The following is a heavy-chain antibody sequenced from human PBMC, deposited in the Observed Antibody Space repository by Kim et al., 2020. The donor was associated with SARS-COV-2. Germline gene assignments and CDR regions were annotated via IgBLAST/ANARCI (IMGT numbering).Heavy chain of an antibody. Sequence: SETLSLTCTVSGDSVSSASYYWSWIRQPPGKGLEWIGYMYYSGSTDHNPSLKSRVTISIDTSKNQFSLKLSSVTAADTAMYFCARYSFDYKRFDPWGQGTLVTVSS. V-gene: IGHV4-61*01. D-gene: IGHD3-16*01. CDR3: ARYSFDYKRFDP. CDR2: MYYSGST. J-gene: IGHJ5*02. CDR1: GDSVSSASYY.